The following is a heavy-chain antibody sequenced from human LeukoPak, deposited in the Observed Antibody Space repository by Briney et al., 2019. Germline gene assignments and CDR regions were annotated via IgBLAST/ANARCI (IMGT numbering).Heavy chain of an antibody. D-gene: IGHD4-17*01. CDR2: IIPTLGIA. V-gene: IGHV1-69*04. Sequence: ASVKVSCKASGGTFSSYAISWVRQAPGQGLEWMGRIIPTLGIANYAQKFQGRVTITADKSTSTAYMELSSLRSEDTAVYYCARVPTVTPYYYYYGMDVWGQGTTVTVSS. CDR1: GGTFSSYA. CDR3: ARVPTVTPYYYYYGMDV. J-gene: IGHJ6*02.